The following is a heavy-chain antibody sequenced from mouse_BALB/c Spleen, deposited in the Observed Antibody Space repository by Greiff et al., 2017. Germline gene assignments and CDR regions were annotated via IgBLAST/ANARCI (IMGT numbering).Heavy chain of an antibody. J-gene: IGHJ4*01. D-gene: IGHD1-1*01. CDR3: AIKTYYSHAMDY. V-gene: IGHV3-6*02. CDR2: ISYDGSN. Sequence: EVKLQESGPGLVKPSQSLSLTCSVTGYSITSGYYWNWIRQFPGNKLEWMGYISYDGSNNYNPSLKNRISITRDTSKNQFFLKLNSVTTEDTATYYCAIKTYYSHAMDYWGQGTSVTVSS. CDR1: GYSITSGYY.